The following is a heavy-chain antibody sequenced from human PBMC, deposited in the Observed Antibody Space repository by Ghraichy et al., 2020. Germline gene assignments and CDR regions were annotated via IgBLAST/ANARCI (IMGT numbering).Heavy chain of an antibody. D-gene: IGHD5-18*01. Sequence: GESLNISCAASGFTFSTYWMHWLRQAPGKGLVWVSRINSDGSSTNYADSVEGRFTISRDNAKNTLFLQMNSLTAEDTAVYYCARESTSIQLCGFDSWGQGTLVTVSS. CDR1: GFTFSTYW. V-gene: IGHV3-74*01. J-gene: IGHJ4*02. CDR3: ARESTSIQLCGFDS. CDR2: INSDGSST.